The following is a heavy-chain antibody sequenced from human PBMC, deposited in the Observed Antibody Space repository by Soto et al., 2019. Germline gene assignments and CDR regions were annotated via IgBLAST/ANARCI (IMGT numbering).Heavy chain of an antibody. CDR3: AREGEDIVVVVAATNWYFDL. D-gene: IGHD2-15*01. CDR1: GFTFSSYG. J-gene: IGHJ2*01. CDR2: IWYDGSNK. V-gene: IGHV3-33*01. Sequence: QVQLVESGGGVVQPGRSLRLSCAASGFTFSSYGMHWVRQAPGKGLEWVAVIWYDGSNKYYADSVKGRFTISRDNSKNTLYLQMNSLRAEDTAVYYCAREGEDIVVVVAATNWYFDLWGRGTLVTVSS.